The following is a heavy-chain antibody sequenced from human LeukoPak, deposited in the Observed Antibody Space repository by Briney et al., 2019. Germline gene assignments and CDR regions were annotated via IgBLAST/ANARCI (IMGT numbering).Heavy chain of an antibody. Sequence: LSETLSLTCAVSGYSISSGYYWGWIRPPPGKGLEWIGSIYHSGSTYYNPSLKSRVTISVDTSKNQFSLKLSSVTAADTAVYYCARIITGTTYFAFDIWGQGTMVTVSS. V-gene: IGHV4-38-2*01. J-gene: IGHJ3*02. CDR1: GYSISSGYY. CDR3: ARIITGTTYFAFDI. D-gene: IGHD1-1*01. CDR2: IYHSGST.